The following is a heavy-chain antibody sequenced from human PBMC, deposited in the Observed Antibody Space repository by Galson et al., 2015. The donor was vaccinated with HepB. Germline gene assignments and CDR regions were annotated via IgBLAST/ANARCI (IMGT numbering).Heavy chain of an antibody. CDR2: IRSKAYGGTT. D-gene: IGHD3-3*01. J-gene: IGHJ6*02. CDR3: TRANRTYYDFWSGINRDYYYGMDV. Sequence: SLRLSCAASGFTFGDYAMSWFRQAPGKGLEWVGFIRSKAYGGTTEYAASVKGRFTISRDDSKSIAYLQMNSLKTEDTAVYYCTRANRTYYDFWSGINRDYYYGMDVWGQGTTVTVSS. V-gene: IGHV3-49*03. CDR1: GFTFGDYA.